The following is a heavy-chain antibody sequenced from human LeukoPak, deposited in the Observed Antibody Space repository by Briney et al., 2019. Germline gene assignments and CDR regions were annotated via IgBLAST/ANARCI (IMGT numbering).Heavy chain of an antibody. J-gene: IGHJ6*03. D-gene: IGHD2-2*01. Sequence: SETLSLTCTVSGGSISSYYWSWIRQPPGKGLEWIGHIYYSGSTNYNPSLKSRVTISVDTSKNQFSLKLSSVTAADTAVYYCARGVVVPAAMSFYYYYYMDVWGKGTTVTISS. V-gene: IGHV4-59*01. CDR3: ARGVVVPAAMSFYYYYYMDV. CDR1: GGSISSYY. CDR2: IYYSGST.